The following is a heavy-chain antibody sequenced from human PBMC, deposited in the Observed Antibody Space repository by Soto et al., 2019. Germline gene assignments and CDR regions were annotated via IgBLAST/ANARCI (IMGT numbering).Heavy chain of an antibody. CDR1: GDSISSPDYY. J-gene: IGHJ5*01. Sequence: SETLSLTCTVSGDSISSPDYYWSWIRQAPGKGLELIGYVYYRGSIYYTPSFESRVSISIDTSKNQFSLRLTSVTAADSAVYFCARVTFTPNWFDSWGQGILVTVSS. CDR2: VYYRGSI. V-gene: IGHV4-30-4*01. CDR3: ARVTFTPNWFDS. D-gene: IGHD3-16*01.